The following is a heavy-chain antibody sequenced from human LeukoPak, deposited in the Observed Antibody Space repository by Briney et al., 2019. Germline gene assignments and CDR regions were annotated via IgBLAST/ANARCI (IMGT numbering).Heavy chain of an antibody. CDR1: GFTFSDYY. V-gene: IGHV3-11*01. J-gene: IGHJ6*03. CDR2: ISSSGSTI. D-gene: IGHD3-10*01. Sequence: GGSLRLSCAASGFTFSDYYMSWIRQAPGKGLEWVSYISSSGSTIYYADSVKGRFTISRDNAKNSLYQQMNTLRAEDTAVYYCARIWFGELYEDYYMDVWGKGTTVTVSS. CDR3: ARIWFGELYEDYYMDV.